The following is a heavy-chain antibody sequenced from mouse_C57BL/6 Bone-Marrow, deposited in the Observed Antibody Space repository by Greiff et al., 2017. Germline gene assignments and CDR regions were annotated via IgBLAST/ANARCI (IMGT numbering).Heavy chain of an antibody. CDR3: ARQDY. J-gene: IGHJ2*01. V-gene: IGHV5-6*01. CDR1: GFTFSSYG. Sequence: EVQVVESGGDLVKPGASLKLSCAASGFTFSSYGMSWVRQTPDKRLEWVATISSGGSYTYYPDSVKGRFTISKDNAKNTLYLQMSSLKSEDTAMYYCARQDYWGQGTTLTVSS. CDR2: ISSGGSYT.